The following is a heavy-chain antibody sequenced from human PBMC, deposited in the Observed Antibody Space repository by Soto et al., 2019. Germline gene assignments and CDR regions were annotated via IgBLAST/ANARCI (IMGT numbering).Heavy chain of an antibody. D-gene: IGHD1-7*01. V-gene: IGHV6-1*01. J-gene: IGHJ6*03. CDR2: TYYRSRWYN. CDR3: AGTTSHQWYDMDV. CDR1: GDSVSSNSAA. Sequence: QVQLQESGPGLVKPSQTLSLTCAISGDSVSSNSAAWNWIRLSPSRGLEWLARTYYRSRWYNDYAVSVRSRITVNPDTSKNQFSLPLTSVTPEDTAVYYCAGTTSHQWYDMDVLGKGTTVTVSS.